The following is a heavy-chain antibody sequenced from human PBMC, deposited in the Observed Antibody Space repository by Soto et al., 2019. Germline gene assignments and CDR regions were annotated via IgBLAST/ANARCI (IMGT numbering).Heavy chain of an antibody. V-gene: IGHV3-74*01. CDR1: GFTFSSYW. Sequence: EEQLVESGGGLVQPGGSLRLSCAAAGFTFSSYWMHWVRQAPGKGLVWVSRINPDGSITTYADPVKGRFTFSRDNAKNTLYLQMNSLRGDDTAVYYCARVPIGKYGVWNYWGQGTLVTVSS. CDR3: ARVPIGKYGVWNY. D-gene: IGHD2-8*01. CDR2: INPDGSIT. J-gene: IGHJ4*02.